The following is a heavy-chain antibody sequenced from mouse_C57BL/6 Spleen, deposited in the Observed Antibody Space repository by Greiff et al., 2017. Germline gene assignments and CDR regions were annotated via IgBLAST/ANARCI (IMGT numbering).Heavy chain of an antibody. CDR2: IDPETGGT. J-gene: IGHJ2*01. D-gene: IGHD1-1*01. V-gene: IGHV1-15*01. CDR3: TRTTVVATVDY. Sequence: VQGVESGAELVRPGASVTLSCKASGYTFTDYEMHWVKQTPVHGLEWIGAIDPETGGTAYNQKFKGKAILTADKSSSTAYMELRSLTSEDSAVYYCTRTTVVATVDYWGQGTTLTVSS. CDR1: GYTFTDYE.